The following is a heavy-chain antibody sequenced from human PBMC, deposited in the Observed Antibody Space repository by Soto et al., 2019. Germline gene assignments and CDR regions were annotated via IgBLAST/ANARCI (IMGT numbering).Heavy chain of an antibody. CDR1: GGSIGSGDYY. V-gene: IGHV4-30-4*01. Sequence: PSETLSLTCTVSGGSIGSGDYYWSWIRQPPGKGLEWIGYIYYSGNTYYNPSLKSRLTISLDTSKNQFSLNLSSVTAADTAVYDWAAANVIVVDGGYYYYVMDVWGQGTTVTVSS. D-gene: IGHD2-15*01. CDR2: IYYSGNT. CDR3: AAANVIVVDGGYYYYVMDV. J-gene: IGHJ6*02.